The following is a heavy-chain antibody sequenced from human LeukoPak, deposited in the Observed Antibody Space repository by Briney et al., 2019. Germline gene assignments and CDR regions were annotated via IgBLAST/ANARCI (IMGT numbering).Heavy chain of an antibody. Sequence: GGSLRLSCAASGFTFSSYGMHWVRQAPGKGLEWVAVIWYDVSNKYYADSVKGRFTISRDNSKNTLYLQMNSLRAEDTAVYYCAKDRDYYDSSGYLDHWGQGTLVTVSS. CDR3: AKDRDYYDSSGYLDH. CDR1: GFTFSSYG. V-gene: IGHV3-33*06. CDR2: IWYDVSNK. D-gene: IGHD3-22*01. J-gene: IGHJ4*02.